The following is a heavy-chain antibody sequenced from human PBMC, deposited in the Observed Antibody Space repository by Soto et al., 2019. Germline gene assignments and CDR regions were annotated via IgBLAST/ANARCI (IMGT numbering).Heavy chain of an antibody. V-gene: IGHV4-28*01. CDR3: TRKTGGYSPFDD. CDR1: GYSISGDNW. Sequence: PSETLSLTCAVSGYSISGDNWWGWIRQTPGKGLEWIGYIRHSGGTHYNPSLESRVTMSVDTSKNQFSLKLTSVTAVDTALYYCTRKTGGYSPFDDWGQGTLVTVSS. D-gene: IGHD2-8*02. J-gene: IGHJ4*02. CDR2: IRHSGGT.